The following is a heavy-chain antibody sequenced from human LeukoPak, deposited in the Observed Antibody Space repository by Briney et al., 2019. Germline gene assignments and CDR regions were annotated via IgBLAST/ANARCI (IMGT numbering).Heavy chain of an antibody. CDR3: ARGYYGSGSHCCHMDV. D-gene: IGHD3-10*01. CDR1: GASMNTHY. CDR2: MLDTVTT. Sequence: SETLSLTCAVSGASMNTHYWSWIRQPPGKGLEWIGYMLDTVTTKDNPSLKSRFTLSADTSKNQFSLRLTSVTAADTAVYYCARGYYGSGSHCCHMDVWGKGTTITVS. J-gene: IGHJ6*03. V-gene: IGHV4-59*11.